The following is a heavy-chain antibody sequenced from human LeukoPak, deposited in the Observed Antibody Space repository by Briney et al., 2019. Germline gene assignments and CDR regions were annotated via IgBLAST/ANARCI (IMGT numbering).Heavy chain of an antibody. V-gene: IGHV3-7*04. CDR1: GFTFSSYW. CDR2: IKQDGSEK. D-gene: IGHD3-10*01. CDR3: ARAMVRGVIIGWFDP. J-gene: IGHJ5*02. Sequence: GSLRLSCAASGFTFSSYWMSWVRQAPGKGLEWVANIKQDGSEKYYVDSVKGRFTISRDNAKNSLYLQMNSLRAEDTAVYYCARAMVRGVIIGWFDPWGQGTLVTVSS.